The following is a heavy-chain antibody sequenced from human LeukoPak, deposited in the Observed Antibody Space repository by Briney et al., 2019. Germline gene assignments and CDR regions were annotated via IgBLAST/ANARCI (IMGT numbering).Heavy chain of an antibody. CDR2: INPNSGGT. CDR3: ASDYGSGSNRAFDI. J-gene: IGHJ3*02. Sequence: ASVKVSCKASGYTFTGYYMHWVRQAPGQGLEWMGWINPNSGGTNYAQKFQGWVTMTRDTSISTAYMELSRLRSDDTAVYYCASDYGSGSNRAFDIWGQGTMVTVSS. V-gene: IGHV1-2*04. D-gene: IGHD3-10*01. CDR1: GYTFTGYY.